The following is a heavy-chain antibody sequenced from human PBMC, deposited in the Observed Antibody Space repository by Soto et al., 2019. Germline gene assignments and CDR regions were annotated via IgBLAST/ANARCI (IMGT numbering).Heavy chain of an antibody. J-gene: IGHJ4*02. CDR2: ISYDGSNK. CDR3: AKDAHPWFGEDYFDY. Sequence: GGSLRLSCAASGFTFSDYYMSWIRQAPGKGLEWVSVISYDGSNKYYADSVKGRFTISRYNSKNTLYLQMNSLRAEDTAVYYCAKDAHPWFGEDYFDYWGQGTLVTVSS. CDR1: GFTFSDYY. D-gene: IGHD3-10*01. V-gene: IGHV3-30*18.